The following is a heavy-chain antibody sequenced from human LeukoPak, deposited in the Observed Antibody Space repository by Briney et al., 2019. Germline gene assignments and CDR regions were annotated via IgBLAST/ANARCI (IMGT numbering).Heavy chain of an antibody. V-gene: IGHV3-15*01. J-gene: IGHJ4*02. CDR1: GGSFSGYY. D-gene: IGHD4-11*01. CDR2: IKSKTDGGTT. CDR3: TTEADYSNYAFDY. Sequence: ETLSLTCARYGGSFSGYYWSWIRQPPGKGLEWVGRIKSKTDGGTTDYAAPVKGRFTISRDDSKNTLYLQMNSLKTEDTAVYYCTTEADYSNYAFDYWGQGTLVTVSS.